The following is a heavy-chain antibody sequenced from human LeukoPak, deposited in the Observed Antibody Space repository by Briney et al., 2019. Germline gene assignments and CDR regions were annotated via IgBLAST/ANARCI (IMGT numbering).Heavy chain of an antibody. CDR3: AKILTGTSGYPSDY. J-gene: IGHJ4*02. CDR1: GFTFSSYA. D-gene: IGHD3-22*01. CDR2: ISYDGSNK. V-gene: IGHV3-30-3*02. Sequence: GRSLRLSCAASGFTFSSYAMHWVRQAPGKGLEWVAVISYDGSNKYYADSVKGRFTISRDNSKNTLYLQMNSLRAEDTAVYYCAKILTGTSGYPSDYWGQGTLVTVSS.